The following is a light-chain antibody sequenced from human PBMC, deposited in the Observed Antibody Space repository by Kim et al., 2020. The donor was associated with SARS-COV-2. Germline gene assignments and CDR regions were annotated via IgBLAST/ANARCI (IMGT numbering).Light chain of an antibody. CDR1: QSISTY. J-gene: IGKJ1*01. Sequence: DIQMTQFPPSLSASVGDRVTITCRASQSISTYLNWYHQKPGKAPKLLIYAASSLQSGVPSRFSGSGSGTDFTLTISSLQPEDFATYYCQQNYSTPRTFGQGTKVDIK. V-gene: IGKV1-39*01. CDR3: QQNYSTPRT. CDR2: AAS.